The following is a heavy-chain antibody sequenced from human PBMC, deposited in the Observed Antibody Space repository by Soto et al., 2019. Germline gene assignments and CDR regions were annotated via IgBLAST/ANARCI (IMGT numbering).Heavy chain of an antibody. CDR2: IMPTVDSA. CDR3: AVAAVREILTEQSSGMAV. V-gene: IGHV1-69*13. J-gene: IGHJ6*02. CDR1: GGTLSDYA. D-gene: IGHD3-10*01. Sequence: SVKVSCKASGGTLSDYAVSWVRQARGQGLEWMGGIMPTVDSANYAQKFQGRLTITADESTSTANMELSSLTSDDTAIYYCAVAAVREILTEQSSGMAVWGQGTTVTVSS.